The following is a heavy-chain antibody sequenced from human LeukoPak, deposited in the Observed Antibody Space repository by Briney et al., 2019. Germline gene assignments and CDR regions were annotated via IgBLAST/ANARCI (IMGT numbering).Heavy chain of an antibody. V-gene: IGHV3-7*01. CDR2: IKQDGSDK. J-gene: IGHJ2*01. CDR1: GFIFSTYW. Sequence: GGSLRLSCAASGFIFSTYWMSWVRQAPGKGLEWVANIKQDGSDKYYVDSVKGRFTISRDNAKNSLFLQMNSLRAEDTAVYYCSRGGGTTVTTANFDLWGRGTLVTVSS. D-gene: IGHD4-17*01. CDR3: SRGGGTTVTTANFDL.